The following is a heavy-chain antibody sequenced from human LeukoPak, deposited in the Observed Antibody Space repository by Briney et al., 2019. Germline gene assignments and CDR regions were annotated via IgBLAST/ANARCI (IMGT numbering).Heavy chain of an antibody. CDR1: GFTFSSSA. Sequence: PGGSLRLSCAASGFTFSSSAMSWVRQAPGKGLEWVSSISGSGGSTYYADSVKGRFTISRDNSKNTLYLQMNSLRAEDTAVYYCAKDMSYGDLIEYWGQGTLVTVSS. V-gene: IGHV3-23*01. J-gene: IGHJ4*02. CDR3: AKDMSYGDLIEY. CDR2: ISGSGGST. D-gene: IGHD4-17*01.